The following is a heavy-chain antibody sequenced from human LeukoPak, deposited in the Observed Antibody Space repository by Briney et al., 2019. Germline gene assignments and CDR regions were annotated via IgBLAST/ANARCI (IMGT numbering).Heavy chain of an antibody. D-gene: IGHD4-17*01. Sequence: SETLSLTCTVSGGSISSYYWSWIRQPPGKGLEWIAYMYNSGSTNYNPSLKSRVTISIDTSKNQFSLKLSSLTAADTAIYYCARGIESYGDYGYWGQGILVTVSS. CDR3: ARGIESYGDYGY. J-gene: IGHJ4*02. CDR2: MYNSGST. CDR1: GGSISSYY. V-gene: IGHV4-59*01.